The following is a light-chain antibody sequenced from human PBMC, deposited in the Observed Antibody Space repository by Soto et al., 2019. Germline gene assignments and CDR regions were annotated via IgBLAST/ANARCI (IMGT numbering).Light chain of an antibody. V-gene: IGLV2-8*01. Sequence: QSALTQPPSASGSPGQSVTISCTGTSSDVGGYNYVSWYQRHPGKAPKLMIYEVSKRPSGVPDRFSGSKSGNKASLTVSGLQAEDEADYYCSSYAGSNTVYVFGTGTRSPS. CDR3: SSYAGSNTVYV. J-gene: IGLJ1*01. CDR1: SSDVGGYNY. CDR2: EVS.